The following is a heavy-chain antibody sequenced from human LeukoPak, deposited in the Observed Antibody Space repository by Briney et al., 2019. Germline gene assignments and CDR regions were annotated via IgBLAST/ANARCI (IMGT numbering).Heavy chain of an antibody. J-gene: IGHJ4*02. V-gene: IGHV3-48*03. CDR2: ISSSGSSI. D-gene: IGHD5-18*01. CDR1: GFTFSSYE. CDR3: ARAGGYSFGYEDYFDY. Sequence: GGSLRLSCAASGFTFSSYEMNWVRQAPGQGLEWVSYISSSGSSIYYADSVKGRFTISRDNAKNSLYLQMNSLRAEDTAVYYCARAGGYSFGYEDYFDYWGQGTLVTVSS.